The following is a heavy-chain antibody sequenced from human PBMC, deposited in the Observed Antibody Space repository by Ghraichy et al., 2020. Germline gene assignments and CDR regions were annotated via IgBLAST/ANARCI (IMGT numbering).Heavy chain of an antibody. V-gene: IGHV3-48*03. Sequence: GGSLRLSCAASGFTFSSYEMNWVRQAPGKGLEWVSYISSSGSTIYYADSVKGRFTISRDNAKNSLYLQMNSLRAEDTAVYYCARVLLCSSTSCYYYYGMDVWGQGTTVTVSS. D-gene: IGHD2-2*01. CDR1: GFTFSSYE. CDR2: ISSSGSTI. CDR3: ARVLLCSSTSCYYYYGMDV. J-gene: IGHJ6*02.